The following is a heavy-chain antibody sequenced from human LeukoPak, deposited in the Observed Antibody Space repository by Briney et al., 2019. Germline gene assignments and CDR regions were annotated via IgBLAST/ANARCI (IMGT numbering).Heavy chain of an antibody. CDR3: ARPSASGPYYYYYMDV. CDR2: IYPGDSDT. J-gene: IGHJ6*03. V-gene: IGHV5-51*01. Sequence: GESVKISCKGSGYSFTSYWIGWVRQMPGKGLEWMGIIYPGDSDTRYSPSFQGQVTISADKSISTAYLQWSSLKASDTAMYYCARPSASGPYYYYYMDVWGKGTTVTVSS. CDR1: GYSFTSYW. D-gene: IGHD3-10*01.